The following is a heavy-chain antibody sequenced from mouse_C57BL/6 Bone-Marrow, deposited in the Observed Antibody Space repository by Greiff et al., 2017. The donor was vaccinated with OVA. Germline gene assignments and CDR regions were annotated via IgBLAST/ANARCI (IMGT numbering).Heavy chain of an antibody. J-gene: IGHJ2*01. Sequence: EVQWVESGGGLVQPGGSLSLSCAASGFTFTDYYMSWVRQPPGKALEWLGFIRNKANGYTTEYSASVKGRFTISRDNSQSILYLQMNALRAEDSATYYCASQENFDYWGQGTTLTVSS. CDR3: ASQENFDY. V-gene: IGHV7-3*01. D-gene: IGHD3-2*02. CDR1: GFTFTDYY. CDR2: IRNKANGYTT.